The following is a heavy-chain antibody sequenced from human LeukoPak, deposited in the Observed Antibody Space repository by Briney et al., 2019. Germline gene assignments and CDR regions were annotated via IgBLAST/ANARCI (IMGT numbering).Heavy chain of an antibody. CDR3: ARGRNDNGGMFFDS. Sequence: SETLSLTCTVSGASIRSYYWSWIRQAPGKGLEWVGFISYSGYTSYSPSLKSRVAISVDMSKSRFSLRLTSMTVADTAIYYCARGRNDNGGMFFDSWAQGTLVTVSS. J-gene: IGHJ4*02. V-gene: IGHV4-59*01. D-gene: IGHD4-23*01. CDR1: GASIRSYY. CDR2: ISYSGYT.